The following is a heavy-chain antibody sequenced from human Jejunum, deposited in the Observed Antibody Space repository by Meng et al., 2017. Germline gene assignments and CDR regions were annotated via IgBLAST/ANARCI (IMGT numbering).Heavy chain of an antibody. CDR1: GGSITSSQW. V-gene: IGHV4/OR15-8*01. J-gene: IGHJ4*02. CDR3: ARHGGWHFDY. D-gene: IGHD6-19*01. Sequence: SETLSLTCEVSGGSITSSQWWSWVRQPPGKGLEWIGQIYLGGSPAYSPSLESRITMSVDKSNNQFSLRLRSVTAADTAVYYCARHGGWHFDYWGQGTLVTVSS. CDR2: IYLGGSP.